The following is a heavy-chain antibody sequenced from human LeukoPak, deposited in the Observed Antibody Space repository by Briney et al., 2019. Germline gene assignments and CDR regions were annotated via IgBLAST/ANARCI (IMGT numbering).Heavy chain of an antibody. CDR1: GGSVRSGSHY. D-gene: IGHD5-12*01. J-gene: IGHJ4*02. Sequence: PSETLSLTCTVSGGSVRSGSHYWNWIRQPPGKGLEWIGYIYYSGSTSYNPSLKSRVTVSVDTSKNQFSLKMRSVTAADTAVYYCARGRLRRSAPDYWGQGTLVTVSS. CDR3: ARGRLRRSAPDY. V-gene: IGHV4-61*01. CDR2: IYYSGST.